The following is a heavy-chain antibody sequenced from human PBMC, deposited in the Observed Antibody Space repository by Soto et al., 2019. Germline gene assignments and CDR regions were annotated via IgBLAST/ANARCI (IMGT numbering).Heavy chain of an antibody. D-gene: IGHD3-10*01. V-gene: IGHV3-21*01. CDR3: VRALRGAYDAFDI. CDR1: GFTFSSYS. J-gene: IGHJ3*02. CDR2: ISSSSSYI. Sequence: EVQLVESGGGLVKPGGSLRLSCAASGFTFSSYSMNWVRQAPGKGLEWVSSISSSSSYIYYADSVKGRFTISRDNAKNSLYLQMNRLRAEDTAVYYCVRALRGAYDAFDIWGQGTMVTVSS.